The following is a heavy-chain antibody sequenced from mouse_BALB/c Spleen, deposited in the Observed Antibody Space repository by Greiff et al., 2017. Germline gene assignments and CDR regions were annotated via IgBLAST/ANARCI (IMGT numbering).Heavy chain of an antibody. CDR3: ARDYRYWYFDV. J-gene: IGHJ1*01. CDR1: GYTFTSYV. V-gene: IGHV1-14*01. D-gene: IGHD2-14*01. CDR2: INPYNDGT. Sequence: EVQLQQSGPELVKPGASVKMSCKASGYTFTSYVMHWVKQKPGQGLEWIGYINPYNDGTKYNEKFKGKATLTSDKSSSTAYMELSSLTSEDSAVYYCARDYRYWYFDVWGAGTTVTVSS.